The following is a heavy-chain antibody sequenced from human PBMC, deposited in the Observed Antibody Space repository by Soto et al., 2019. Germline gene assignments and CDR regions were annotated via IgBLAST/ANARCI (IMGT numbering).Heavy chain of an antibody. J-gene: IGHJ4*02. CDR1: GFTFSSYG. CDR3: ARGDGHSYGSTFDC. CDR2: ISYDGSNK. Sequence: QVQLVESGGGVVQPGRSLRLSCAASGFTFSSYGMHWVRQAPGKGLQWVAFISYDGSNKYYADSVTGRFTISRDNSKNTRYLQMNSLRAEDTAVYYCARGDGHSYGSTFDCWGQGTLVTVSS. V-gene: IGHV3-30*19. D-gene: IGHD5-18*01.